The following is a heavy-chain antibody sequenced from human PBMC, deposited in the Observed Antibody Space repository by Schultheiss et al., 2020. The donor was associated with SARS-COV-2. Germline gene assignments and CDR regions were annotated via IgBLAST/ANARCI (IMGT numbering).Heavy chain of an antibody. V-gene: IGHV3-48*04. J-gene: IGHJ6*03. CDR1: GFTFSSYS. Sequence: GGSLRLSCTASGFTFSSYSMNWVRQPPGKGLEWVSYISSSSSTIYYADSVKGRFTISRDNAKNSLYLQMNSLRAEDTAVYYCAKGTGTAPKYYYYYYYMDVWGKGTTVTVSS. CDR2: ISSSSSTI. D-gene: IGHD1-1*01. CDR3: AKGTGTAPKYYYYYYYMDV.